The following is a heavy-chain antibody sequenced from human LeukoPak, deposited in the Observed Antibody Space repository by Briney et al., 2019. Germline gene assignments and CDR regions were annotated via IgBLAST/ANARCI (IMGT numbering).Heavy chain of an antibody. CDR3: ANSIDFDYGDYYFDY. J-gene: IGHJ4*02. CDR2: IYASGST. CDR1: GGSISSGSYY. Sequence: SSETLSLTCTVSGGSISSGSYYWSWIRQPAGKGLEWIGRIYASGSTNYNPSLKSRVTISLDTSKNQFSLKLSSVTAADTAVYYCANSIDFDYGDYYFDYWGQGALVTVPS. D-gene: IGHD4-17*01. V-gene: IGHV4-61*02.